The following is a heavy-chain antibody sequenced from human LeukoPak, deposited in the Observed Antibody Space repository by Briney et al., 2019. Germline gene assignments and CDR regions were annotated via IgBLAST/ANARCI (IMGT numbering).Heavy chain of an antibody. CDR2: ITGRDGSR. J-gene: IGHJ4*02. CDR3: AKDAHEYGDYYFDY. Sequence: GGSLRLSCAASGFTFTNYAMSWVRQAPGKGLEWVSGITGRDGSRFYADSAKGRFTISRDNSKKTLYLQMNSLRAEDTAVYYCAKDAHEYGDYYFDYWGQGTLVTVSS. V-gene: IGHV3-23*01. CDR1: GFTFTNYA. D-gene: IGHD4-17*01.